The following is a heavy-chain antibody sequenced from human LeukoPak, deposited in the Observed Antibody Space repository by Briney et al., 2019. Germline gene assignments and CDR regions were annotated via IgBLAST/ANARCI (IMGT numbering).Heavy chain of an antibody. CDR1: GGSFSGYY. D-gene: IGHD6-19*01. V-gene: IGHV4-34*01. CDR3: ARGPPYSSGWYNY. Sequence: SETLSLTCAVSGGSFSGYYWSWIRQPPGKGLEWIGEINHSGSTNYNPSLKSRVTISVDTSKNQFSLKLRSVTAADTAVYYCARGPPYSSGWYNYWGQGTLVTVSS. CDR2: INHSGST. J-gene: IGHJ4*02.